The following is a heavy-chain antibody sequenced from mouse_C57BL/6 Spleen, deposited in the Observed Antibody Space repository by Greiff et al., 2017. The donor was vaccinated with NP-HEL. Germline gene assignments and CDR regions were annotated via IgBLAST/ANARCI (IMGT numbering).Heavy chain of an antibody. CDR2: ISYDGSN. V-gene: IGHV3-6*01. CDR1: GYSITSGYY. D-gene: IGHD4-1*02. J-gene: IGHJ1*03. Sequence: EVKLVESGPGLVKPSQSLSLTCSVTGYSITSGYYWNWIRQFPGNKLEWMGYISYDGSNNYNPSLKNRISITRDTSKNQFFLKLNSVTTEDTATYYCAINSDWYFDVWGTGTTVTVSS. CDR3: AINSDWYFDV.